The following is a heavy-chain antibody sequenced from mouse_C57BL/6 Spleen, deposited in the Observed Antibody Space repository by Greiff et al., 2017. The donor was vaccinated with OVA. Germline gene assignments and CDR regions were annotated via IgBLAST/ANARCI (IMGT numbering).Heavy chain of an antibody. V-gene: IGHV2-2*01. D-gene: IGHD2-3*01. CDR2: IWSGGST. CDR1: GFSLTSYG. Sequence: QVQLQQSGPGLVQPSQSLSITCTVSGFSLTSYGVHWVRQSPGKGLEWLGVIWSGGSTDYNAAFISSLSISKDHSKCQVFFKMNSLQADDTALYYCAGPGGDDGYYVGWFDDWGTGTLVTVSA. CDR3: AGPGGDDGYYVGWFDD. J-gene: IGHJ3*01.